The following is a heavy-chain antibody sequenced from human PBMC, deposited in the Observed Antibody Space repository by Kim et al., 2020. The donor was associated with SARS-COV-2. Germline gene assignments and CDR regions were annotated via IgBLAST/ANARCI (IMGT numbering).Heavy chain of an antibody. Sequence: GNTGYAPKFQGRVPMTRNTSISTAYLDLSSLRSDDTAVYYCARGKRVTTYWGQGTLVTVSS. J-gene: IGHJ4*02. V-gene: IGHV1-8*01. D-gene: IGHD4-17*01. CDR3: ARGKRVTTY. CDR2: GNT.